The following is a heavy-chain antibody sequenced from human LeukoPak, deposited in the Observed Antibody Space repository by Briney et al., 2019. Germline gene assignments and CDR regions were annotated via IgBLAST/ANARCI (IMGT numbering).Heavy chain of an antibody. V-gene: IGHV4-61*01. D-gene: IGHD3-22*01. CDR3: ARADYYDSSGYYG. CDR2: MSYSGST. J-gene: IGHJ4*02. Sequence: PSETLSLTCTVSGGSISSGSYHCSWIRQPPGKGLEWIGYMSYSGSTNYNPSLKSRVTISVDMSKNQFSLKLSSVTAADTAVYYCARADYYDSSGYYGWGQGTLVTVSS. CDR1: GGSISSGSYH.